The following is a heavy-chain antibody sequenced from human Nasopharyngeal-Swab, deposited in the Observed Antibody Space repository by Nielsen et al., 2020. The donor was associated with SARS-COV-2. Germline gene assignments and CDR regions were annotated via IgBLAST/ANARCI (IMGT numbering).Heavy chain of an antibody. J-gene: IGHJ4*02. CDR1: GFTFSSYW. V-gene: IGHV3-74*01. Sequence: GESLKISCAASGFTFSSYWMHWVRQAPGKGLVWVSRINSDGSSTSYADSVKGRFTISRDNAKNTLYLQMNSLRAEDTAVYYCARVSYYYDSSGPNPDYWGQRTLVTVSS. CDR3: ARVSYYYDSSGPNPDY. D-gene: IGHD3-22*01. CDR2: INSDGSST.